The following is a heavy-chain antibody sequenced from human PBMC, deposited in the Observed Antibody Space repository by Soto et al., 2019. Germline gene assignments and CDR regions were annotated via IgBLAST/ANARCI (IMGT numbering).Heavy chain of an antibody. J-gene: IGHJ6*03. V-gene: IGHV3-23*01. CDR3: AKDWSTSYSSSWYNYYYYYMDV. CDR2: ISGSGGST. Sequence: GGSLRLSCAASGFTFSSYAMSWVRQAPGKGLEWVSAISGSGGSTYYADSVKGRFTISRDNSKNTLYLQMNSLRAEDTAVYYCAKDWSTSYSSSWYNYYYYYMDVWGKGTTVTVSS. D-gene: IGHD6-13*01. CDR1: GFTFSSYA.